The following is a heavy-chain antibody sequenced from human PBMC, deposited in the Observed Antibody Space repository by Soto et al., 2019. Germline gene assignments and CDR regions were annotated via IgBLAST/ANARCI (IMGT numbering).Heavy chain of an antibody. J-gene: IGHJ4*02. CDR2: IYYSGST. CDR1: GGSISSYY. V-gene: IGHV4-59*01. CDR3: ARASILWFGELLGYFDY. Sequence: SETLSLTCTVSGGSISSYYWSWIRQPPGKGLEWIGYIYYSGSTNYNPSLKSRVTISVDTSKNQFSLKLSSVTAADTAVYYCARASILWFGELLGYFDYWGQGTLVTVSS. D-gene: IGHD3-10*01.